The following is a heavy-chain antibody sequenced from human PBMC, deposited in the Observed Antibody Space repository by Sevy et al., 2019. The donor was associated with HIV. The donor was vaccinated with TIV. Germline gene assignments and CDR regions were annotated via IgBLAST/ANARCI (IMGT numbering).Heavy chain of an antibody. J-gene: IGHJ4*02. CDR1: GYTLSDLP. V-gene: IGHV1-24*01. Sequence: ASVKVSCKVSGYTLSDLPMYWVRQAPGKGLEWMGGFDPEDGETIYAQNSQGRVTMTEETSTDTVYMELSSLTSEDTAVYYCATIDYYSDTSGYSSGDYWGQGTLLTVSS. CDR3: ATIDYYSDTSGYSSGDY. D-gene: IGHD3-22*01. CDR2: FDPEDGET.